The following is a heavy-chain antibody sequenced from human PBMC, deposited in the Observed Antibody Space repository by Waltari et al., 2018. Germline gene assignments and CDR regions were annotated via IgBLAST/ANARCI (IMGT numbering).Heavy chain of an antibody. CDR3: VPDCGGDCFFDY. Sequence: EVQLVESGGGLVQPGGSLRLSCAASGFTFSSYSLNWVRQAPGKGLEWVSYISSSSSTIYYADSVKGRFTISRDNAKNSLYLQMNSLRAEDTAVYYCVPDCGGDCFFDYWGQGTLVTVSS. V-gene: IGHV3-48*04. CDR1: GFTFSSYS. J-gene: IGHJ4*02. CDR2: ISSSSSTI. D-gene: IGHD2-21*01.